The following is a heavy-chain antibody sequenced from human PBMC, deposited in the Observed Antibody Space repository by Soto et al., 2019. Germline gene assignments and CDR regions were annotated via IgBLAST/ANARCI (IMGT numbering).Heavy chain of an antibody. CDR1: AFSFSTYA. V-gene: IGHV3-30-3*01. CDR3: ARPSSNYDFWSPADY. CDR2: ISYDGTNK. D-gene: IGHD3-3*01. Sequence: GGSLRLSCAASAFSFSTYAMHWVRQAPGKGLEWVTFISYDGTNKYYADSVKGRFTISRDNSKNTLYLQMDSLRDEDTAVYYCARPSSNYDFWSPADYWGQGTLVTVSS. J-gene: IGHJ4*02.